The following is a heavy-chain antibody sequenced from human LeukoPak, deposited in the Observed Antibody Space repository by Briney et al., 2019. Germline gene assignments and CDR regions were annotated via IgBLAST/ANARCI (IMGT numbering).Heavy chain of an antibody. J-gene: IGHJ4*02. D-gene: IGHD3-10*01. Sequence: PSETLSLTCTVSGGSISSSGYYWGWIRQPPGKGLEWIGTIYYSGTTYYNPSLKSRVTISVDTSKNQFSPNLSSVTAADTAVYYCARQKGNFDYWGQGTLVTVSS. CDR2: IYYSGTT. V-gene: IGHV4-39*01. CDR1: GGSISSSGYY. CDR3: ARQKGNFDY.